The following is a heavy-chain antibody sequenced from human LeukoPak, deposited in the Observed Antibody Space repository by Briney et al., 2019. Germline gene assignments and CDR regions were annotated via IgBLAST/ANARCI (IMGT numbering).Heavy chain of an antibody. Sequence: PSETLSLTCTVSGGSISSGSYDWSWVRQPPGKGLEFIGHVHYSGTTNYNPSLRSRVTISIDTSKKHFFLKLKSVTAADTAVYYCATGYGDFRVEGRYFYSWGQGTLVTVSS. CDR3: ATGYGDFRVEGRYFYS. J-gene: IGHJ4*02. CDR1: GGSISSGSYD. D-gene: IGHD4-17*01. V-gene: IGHV4-61*01. CDR2: VHYSGTT.